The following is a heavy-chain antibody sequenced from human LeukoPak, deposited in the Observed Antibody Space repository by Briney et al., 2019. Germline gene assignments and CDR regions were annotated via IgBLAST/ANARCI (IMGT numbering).Heavy chain of an antibody. CDR3: ARGPPRGKYYYMDV. J-gene: IGHJ6*03. Sequence: GGSLRLSCAASGFTFGSFDMHWVRHPTGQGLEWVSTIGTASDTYYPGSVEGRFTLSRDNAKNSLYLQMNSLTAGDTAGYYCARGPPRGKYYYMDVWGKGTTVTVSS. CDR2: IGTASDT. CDR1: GFTFGSFD. D-gene: IGHD1-1*01. V-gene: IGHV3-13*01.